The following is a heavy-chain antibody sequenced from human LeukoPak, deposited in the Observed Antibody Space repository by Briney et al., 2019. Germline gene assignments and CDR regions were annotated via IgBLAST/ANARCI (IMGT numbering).Heavy chain of an antibody. J-gene: IGHJ4*02. CDR2: VSTNDGNT. Sequence: ASVTVSCTASGYTFTNYHIAWVRQAPGQGLEWMGWVSTNDGNTVYAQRLQGRVTMTTDTSTGVAYMELRSLTSDDTAVYYCTRAPPGMTMMTDYWGQGTLVTVSS. V-gene: IGHV1-18*01. CDR3: TRAPPGMTMMTDY. D-gene: IGHD3-22*01. CDR1: GYTFTNYH.